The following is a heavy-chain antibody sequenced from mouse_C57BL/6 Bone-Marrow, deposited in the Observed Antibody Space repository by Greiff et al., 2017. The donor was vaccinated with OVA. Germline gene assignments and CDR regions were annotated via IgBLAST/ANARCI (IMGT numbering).Heavy chain of an antibody. CDR2: IYPRDGST. Sequence: QVQLQQSDAELVKPGASVKISCKVSGYTFTDHTIHWMKQRPEQGLEWIGYIYPRDGSTKYNEKFKGKATLTADKSSSTAYMQLNSLTSEDSAVYFCAREREFITTVVGDFDCWGQGTTLTVSS. D-gene: IGHD1-1*01. V-gene: IGHV1-78*01. CDR1: GYTFTDHT. CDR3: AREREFITTVVGDFDC. J-gene: IGHJ2*01.